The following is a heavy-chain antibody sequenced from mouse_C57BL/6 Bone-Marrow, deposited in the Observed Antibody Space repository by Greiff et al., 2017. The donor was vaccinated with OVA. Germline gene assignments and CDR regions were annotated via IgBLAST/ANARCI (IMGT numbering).Heavy chain of an antibody. J-gene: IGHJ2*01. CDR3: ARHEDGYYASYFDY. V-gene: IGHV1-82*01. CDR2: IYPGDGDT. D-gene: IGHD2-3*01. Sequence: VTLQESGPELVKPGASVKISCKASGYAFSSSWLNWVKQRPGKGLEWIGRIYPGDGDTNYNGKFKGKATLTADKSSSTAYMQLSSLTSEDSAVYFCARHEDGYYASYFDYWGQGTTLTVSS. CDR1: GYAFSSSW.